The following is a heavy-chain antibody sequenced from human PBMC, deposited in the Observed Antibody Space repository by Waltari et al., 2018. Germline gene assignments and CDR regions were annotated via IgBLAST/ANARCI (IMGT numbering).Heavy chain of an antibody. CDR3: AKDPYYDSSGLFDP. Sequence: EVQLLESGGGLVQPGGSLRLSCAASGFTYSRYAISWVRQAPGKGLEWVSAISGSGGSTYYADSVKGRFTISRDNSKNTLYLQMNSLRAEDTAVYYCAKDPYYDSSGLFDPWGQGTLVTVSS. D-gene: IGHD3-22*01. CDR2: ISGSGGST. V-gene: IGHV3-23*01. CDR1: GFTYSRYA. J-gene: IGHJ5*02.